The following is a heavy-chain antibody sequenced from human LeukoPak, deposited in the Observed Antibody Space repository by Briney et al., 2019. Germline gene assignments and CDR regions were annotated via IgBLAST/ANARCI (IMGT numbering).Heavy chain of an antibody. J-gene: IGHJ4*02. V-gene: IGHV3-30-3*01. CDR1: GFTFSSYA. CDR3: ARDGEIRGYSYGATIDY. D-gene: IGHD5-18*01. Sequence: PGGSLRLSCAASGFTFSSYAMHWVRQAPGKGLEWVAVISYDGSNKYYADSVKGRFTISRDNSKNTLYLQMNSLRAEDTAVYYCARDGEIRGYSYGATIDYWGQGTLVTVSS. CDR2: ISYDGSNK.